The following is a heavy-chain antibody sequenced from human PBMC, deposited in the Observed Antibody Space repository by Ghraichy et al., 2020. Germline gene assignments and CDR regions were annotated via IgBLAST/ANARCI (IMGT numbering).Heavy chain of an antibody. J-gene: IGHJ4*02. Sequence: ASVKVSCKASGYTFTSYYMHWVRQAPGQGLEWMGIINPSGGSTSYAQKFQGRVTMTRDTSTSTVYMELSSLRSEDTAVYYCAREDGSYSSSSPFDYWGQGTLVTVSS. D-gene: IGHD6-6*01. CDR2: INPSGGST. CDR3: AREDGSYSSSSPFDY. V-gene: IGHV1-46*01. CDR1: GYTFTSYY.